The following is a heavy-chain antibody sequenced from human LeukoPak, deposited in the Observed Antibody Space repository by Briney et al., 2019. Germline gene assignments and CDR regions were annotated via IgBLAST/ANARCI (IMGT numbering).Heavy chain of an antibody. CDR3: AKDLHYNDGRWEFDP. J-gene: IGHJ5*02. Sequence: GGSLRLSCAASGFTFSTFAMTWVRQAPGKGLEWVSGVVGGGTTYYADSVKGRFTLSKDNSKKTVYLQMNSLRVEDTAIYYYAKDLHYNDGRWEFDPWGQGTLVIVSS. V-gene: IGHV3-23*01. D-gene: IGHD5-24*01. CDR2: VVGGGTT. CDR1: GFTFSTFA.